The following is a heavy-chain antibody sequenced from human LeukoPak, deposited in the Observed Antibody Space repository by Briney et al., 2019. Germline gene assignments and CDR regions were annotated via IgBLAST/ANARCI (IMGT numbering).Heavy chain of an antibody. D-gene: IGHD5-24*01. J-gene: IGHJ6*03. V-gene: IGHV3-7*01. CDR2: IKQDGSEK. CDR3: ARSRDGYNFSARYYYYYMDV. Sequence: SGGSLRLSCAASGFTFSSYWMSWVRQAPGKGLEWVANIKQDGSEKYYVDSVKGRFTISRDNAKNSLYLQMNSLRAEDTAVYYCARSRDGYNFSARYYYYYMDVWGKGTTVTISS. CDR1: GFTFSSYW.